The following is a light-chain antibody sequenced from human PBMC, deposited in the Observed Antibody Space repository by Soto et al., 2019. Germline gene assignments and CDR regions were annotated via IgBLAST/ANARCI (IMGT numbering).Light chain of an antibody. Sequence: ETVMTQSPATLSVSPGERATLSCRASQSVYSTLAWYQQKPGQAPRLLIYGASTRATGIPARFSGTGSATEFTLTISSLQSEDSAVYYCQQYNKWPLTFGGGTKVEIK. CDR1: QSVYST. V-gene: IGKV3-15*01. CDR2: GAS. J-gene: IGKJ4*01. CDR3: QQYNKWPLT.